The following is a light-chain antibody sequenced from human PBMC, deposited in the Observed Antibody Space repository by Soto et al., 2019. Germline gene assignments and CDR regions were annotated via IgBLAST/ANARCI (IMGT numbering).Light chain of an antibody. J-gene: IGKJ2*01. CDR2: AAS. CDR1: QSISSY. CDR3: QQSYSTPPT. Sequence: DIQMTQSPSSLSASVGDRVTITCRASQSISSYLNWYQQKPGEAPKLLIYAASRLQSGVPSRFSGSGSGTDFTLTISSLQPEDFATYYCQQSYSTPPTFGQGTKVDIK. V-gene: IGKV1-39*01.